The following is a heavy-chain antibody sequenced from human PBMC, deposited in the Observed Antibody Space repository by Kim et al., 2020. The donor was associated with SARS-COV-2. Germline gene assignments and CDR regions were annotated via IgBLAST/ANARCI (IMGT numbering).Heavy chain of an antibody. V-gene: IGHV1-2*02. D-gene: IGHD6-13*01. CDR2: INPDSGGT. J-gene: IGHJ4*02. CDR1: GYTFTGYY. CDR3: ARSYSNTGWGYFDY. Sequence: ASVKVSCKASGYTFTGYYMHWVRQAPGQGLEWMGWINPDSGGTDYAQKFQGIVTMTRDTSINTGYMELSRLRSDDTAVYYCARSYSNTGWGYFDYWGQGTLVTVSS.